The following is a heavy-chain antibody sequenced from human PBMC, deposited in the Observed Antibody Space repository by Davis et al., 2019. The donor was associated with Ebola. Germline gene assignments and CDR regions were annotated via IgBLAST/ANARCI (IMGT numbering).Heavy chain of an antibody. D-gene: IGHD1-26*01. Sequence: GESLKISCKGSGYSFTSYWIGWVRQMPGKGLEWMGIIYPGDSDTRYSPSFQGQVTISADKSISTAYLQWSSLKASDTAMYYCARLGGGSYYYYYYYGMDVWGQGTTVTVSS. J-gene: IGHJ6*02. CDR2: IYPGDSDT. CDR3: ARLGGGSYYYYYYYGMDV. CDR1: GYSFTSYW. V-gene: IGHV5-51*01.